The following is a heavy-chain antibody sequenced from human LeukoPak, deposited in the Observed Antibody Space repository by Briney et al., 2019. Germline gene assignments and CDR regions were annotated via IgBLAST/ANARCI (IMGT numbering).Heavy chain of an antibody. D-gene: IGHD3-16*01. CDR1: GYTFTSYG. CDR3: ARALRRITFGGANFYY. Sequence: ASVKVSCKASGYTFTSYGISWVRQAPGQGLEWMGWISAYNGNTHYAQKLQGRVSMTTDTSTNTAYMELRSLRSDDTAVYYCARALRRITFGGANFYYWGQGTLVTVSS. V-gene: IGHV1-18*01. J-gene: IGHJ4*02. CDR2: ISAYNGNT.